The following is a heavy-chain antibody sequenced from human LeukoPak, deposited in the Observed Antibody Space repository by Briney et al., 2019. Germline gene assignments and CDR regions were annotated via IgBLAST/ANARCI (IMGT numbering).Heavy chain of an antibody. J-gene: IGHJ6*03. CDR2: IYTSGST. Sequence: SETLSLTCTVSGGSISSGSYYWSWIRQPAGKGLERIGRIYTSGSTNYNPSLKSRVTISVDASKNQFSLKLSSVTAADTAVYYCARHDGSGSNYYYYYYMDVWGKGTTVTISS. D-gene: IGHD3-10*01. CDR3: ARHDGSGSNYYYYYYMDV. CDR1: GGSISSGSYY. V-gene: IGHV4-61*02.